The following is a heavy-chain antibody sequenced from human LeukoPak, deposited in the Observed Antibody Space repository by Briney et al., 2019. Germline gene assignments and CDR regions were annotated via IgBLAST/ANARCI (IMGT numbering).Heavy chain of an antibody. D-gene: IGHD4-11*01. Sequence: GGSLRLSCAASGFTVSSNYMSWVRQAPGKGLEWVSVIYSGGSTYYADSVKGRFTISRDNSKNTLYLQMNSLRAEDTAVYYCARGHYKEYFDYWGQGTLVTVSS. CDR3: ARGHYKEYFDY. J-gene: IGHJ4*02. CDR1: GFTVSSNY. V-gene: IGHV3-53*01. CDR2: IYSGGST.